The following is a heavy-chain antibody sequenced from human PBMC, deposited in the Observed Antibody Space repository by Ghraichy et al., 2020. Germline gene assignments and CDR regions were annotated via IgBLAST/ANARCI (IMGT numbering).Heavy chain of an antibody. D-gene: IGHD2-15*01. CDR3: ARDRAQSFGGGLSFGLFDP. V-gene: IGHV3-21*01. CDR2: ISSSSSYI. CDR1: GFTFSSYS. J-gene: IGHJ5*02. Sequence: GGSLRLSCAASGFTFSSYSMNWVRQAPGKGLEWVSSISSSSSYIYYADSVKGRFTISRDNAKNSLYLQMNSLRAEDTAVYYCARDRAQSFGGGLSFGLFDPWGQGTLVTVSS.